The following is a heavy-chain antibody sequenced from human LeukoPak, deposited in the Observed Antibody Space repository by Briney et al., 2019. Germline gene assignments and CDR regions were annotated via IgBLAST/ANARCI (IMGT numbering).Heavy chain of an antibody. D-gene: IGHD1-1*01. CDR3: ARGGLEGLD. J-gene: IGHJ4*02. V-gene: IGHV4-34*01. CDR2: INHSGST. Sequence: SETLSLTCAVCGGSFSGYYWSWIRQPPGKGLGWIGEINHSGSTNYNPSLKSRVTISVDTSKNQFSLKLSSVTAADTAVYYCARGGLEGLDWGQGTLVTVSS. CDR1: GGSFSGYY.